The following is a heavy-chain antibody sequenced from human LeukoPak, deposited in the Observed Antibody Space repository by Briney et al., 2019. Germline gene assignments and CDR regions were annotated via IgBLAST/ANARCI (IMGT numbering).Heavy chain of an antibody. J-gene: IGHJ6*02. D-gene: IGHD4-17*01. CDR3: ARFPLYGDYYYYYGMDV. Sequence: SETLSLTCAVYGGSFSGYYWSWIRQPPGKWLEWIGEINHSGSTNYNPSLKSRVTISVDTSKNQFSLKLSSVTAADTAVYYCARFPLYGDYYYYYGMDVWGQGTTVTVSS. CDR1: GGSFSGYY. V-gene: IGHV4-34*01. CDR2: INHSGST.